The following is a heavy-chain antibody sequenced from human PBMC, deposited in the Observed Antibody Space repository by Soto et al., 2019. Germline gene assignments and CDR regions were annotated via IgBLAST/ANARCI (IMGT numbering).Heavy chain of an antibody. CDR3: AHRVLRTVFGLVTTTAIYFDF. V-gene: IGHV2-5*02. Sequence: QITLNESGPTVVRPTETLTLTCRFSGFSLTTSGVGVGWVRQSPGKAPEWLALLYWDDDKRYSESLQSRLTITKDTSNNQVVLTVANLDPTDTATYYCAHRVLRTVFGLVTTTAIYFDFWGQGTPVAVSS. CDR2: LYWDDDK. J-gene: IGHJ4*02. CDR1: GFSLTTSGVG. D-gene: IGHD3-3*01.